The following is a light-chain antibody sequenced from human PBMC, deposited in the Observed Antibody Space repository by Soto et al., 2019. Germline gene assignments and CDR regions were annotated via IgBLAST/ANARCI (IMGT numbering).Light chain of an antibody. V-gene: IGKV3D-15*01. CDR3: QQYNTWPFT. CDR2: SAS. Sequence: ELVLTHSAATLSVSPGESATLSCRASQSVNIDLVWYQQKPGQAPKVLMFSASARETGIPARFSGGGSETEFTLTISSLQPEDSAVYYCQQYNTWPFTFGPGTKVDIK. CDR1: QSVNID. J-gene: IGKJ3*01.